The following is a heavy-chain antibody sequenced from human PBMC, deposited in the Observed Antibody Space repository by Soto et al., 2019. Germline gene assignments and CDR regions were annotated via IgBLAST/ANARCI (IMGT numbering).Heavy chain of an antibody. CDR3: ARYYYDSSGYYFGYYYYGMDV. CDR2: ISAYNGNT. J-gene: IGHJ6*02. CDR1: GYTFTSYG. D-gene: IGHD3-22*01. Sequence: VKVSCKASGYTFTSYGISWVRQAPGQGLEWMGWISAYNGNTNYAQKLQGRVTMTTDTSTSTAYMELRSLRSDDTAVYYCARYYYDSSGYYFGYYYYGMDVWGQGTTVTVSS. V-gene: IGHV1-18*01.